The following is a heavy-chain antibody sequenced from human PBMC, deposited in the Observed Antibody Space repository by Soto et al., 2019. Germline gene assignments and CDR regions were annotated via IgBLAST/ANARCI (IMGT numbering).Heavy chain of an antibody. CDR3: ARDLGGWTDY. V-gene: IGHV1-3*01. J-gene: IGHJ4*02. Sequence: QVQLVQSGAEVKKPGASVKVSCTASGYTFTSYAMQWVRQAPGQRLEWMGWINAGNGNTKYSQKFQGRVTITSDTSASTDYMELSSLRSEDTAVYYCARDLGGWTDYWGQGTLVTVSS. CDR2: INAGNGNT. D-gene: IGHD6-19*01. CDR1: GYTFTSYA.